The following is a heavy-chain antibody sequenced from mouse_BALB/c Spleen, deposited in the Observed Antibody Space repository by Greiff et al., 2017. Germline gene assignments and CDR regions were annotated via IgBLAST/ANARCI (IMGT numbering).Heavy chain of an antibody. D-gene: IGHD1-1*01. CDR3: AIPHYYGSRYYAMDY. Sequence: VQLQQSGAELVRPGVSVKISCKGSGYTFTDYAMHWVKQSHAKSLEWIGVISTYYGDASYNQKFKGKATMTVDKSSSTAYMELARLTSEDSAIYYCAIPHYYGSRYYAMDYWGQGTSVTVSS. J-gene: IGHJ4*01. CDR1: GYTFTDYA. V-gene: IGHV1S137*01. CDR2: ISTYYGDA.